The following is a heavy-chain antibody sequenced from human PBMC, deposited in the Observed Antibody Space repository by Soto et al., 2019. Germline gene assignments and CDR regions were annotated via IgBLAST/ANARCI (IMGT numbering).Heavy chain of an antibody. CDR3: ARGYYSGSNPSSFDY. J-gene: IGHJ4*02. Sequence: QVQLVQSGAEVKKPGASVKVSCKASGYTFTGNYMHWVRQAPGQGLEWMGWINPNSGGTNYAQKFQGRVTVTRDTSISTAYMELSSLRSEDTAVYFCARGYYSGSNPSSFDYWGQGTLVAVSS. CDR1: GYTFTGNY. CDR2: INPNSGGT. V-gene: IGHV1-2*02. D-gene: IGHD1-26*01.